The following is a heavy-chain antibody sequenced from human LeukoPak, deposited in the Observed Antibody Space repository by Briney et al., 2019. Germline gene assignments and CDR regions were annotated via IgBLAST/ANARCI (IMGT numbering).Heavy chain of an antibody. D-gene: IGHD4-17*01. CDR1: AFTFSSYW. V-gene: IGHV3-74*01. J-gene: IGHJ4*02. Sequence: GGSLRLSCAASAFTFSSYWMPWVRQAPGKGLVWVSRINSDGISTSYADSVKGRFTISRDNAKNTLYLQMNSLRAEDTAVYYCAKGGATVIDYWGQGTLVTVSS. CDR2: INSDGIST. CDR3: AKGGATVIDY.